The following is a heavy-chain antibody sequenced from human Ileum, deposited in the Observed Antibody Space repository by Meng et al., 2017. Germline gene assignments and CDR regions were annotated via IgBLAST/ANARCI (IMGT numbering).Heavy chain of an antibody. CDR3: ARVLLFWQQGMQFHFDY. J-gene: IGHJ4*01. V-gene: IGHV4-39*07. Sequence: GSLRLSCTVSGGSISSSSYYWGWIRQPPGKGLEWIGSIYYSGSTYYNPSLKSRVTISVDTSKNQFSLKLSSVTAADTAVYYCARVLLFWQQGMQFHFDYWGHGTRVTCSS. D-gene: IGHD2-21*01. CDR1: GGSISSSSYY. CDR2: IYYSGST.